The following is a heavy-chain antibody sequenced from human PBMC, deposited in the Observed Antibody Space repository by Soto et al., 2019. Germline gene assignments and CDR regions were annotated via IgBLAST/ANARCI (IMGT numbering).Heavy chain of an antibody. CDR3: AKRGSNAGMDV. Sequence: PGGSLRLSCAASGFTFSSYGMHWVRQAPGKGLEWVAVISYGGTKYFADSVKGRFTISRDNSKNTVYLQMNSLRAEDTAVYYCAKRGSNAGMDVWGQGTTVTVSS. CDR1: GFTFSSYG. CDR2: ISYGGTK. V-gene: IGHV3-30*18. J-gene: IGHJ6*02.